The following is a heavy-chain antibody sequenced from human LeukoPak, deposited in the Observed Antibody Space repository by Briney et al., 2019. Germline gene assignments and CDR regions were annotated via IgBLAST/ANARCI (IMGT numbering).Heavy chain of an antibody. CDR3: ARVVDTAMVTLDS. CDR2: ISSSSSYI. V-gene: IGHV3-21*01. Sequence: SGGSLRLSCAAPGFTFSSYRMNWVRQAPGKGLEWVSSISSSSSYIYYADSVMGRFTISRDNAKNSLYLQMNSLRAEDTAVYYCARVVDTAMVTLDSWGQGTLVTVSS. CDR1: GFTFSSYR. D-gene: IGHD5-18*01. J-gene: IGHJ4*02.